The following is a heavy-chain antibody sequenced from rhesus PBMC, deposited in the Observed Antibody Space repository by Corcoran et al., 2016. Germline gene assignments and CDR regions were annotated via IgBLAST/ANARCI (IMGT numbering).Heavy chain of an antibody. D-gene: IGHD6-25*01. CDR3: ARAPGMAAATQY. Sequence: QVQLQESGPAVVKPSETLSLTCAVSGGSISSSNWWSWIRQSPGKGLEWIGGIYGSGGSTEYNPSLKSRVTILKDPAKTQFSLKRSSVTAADTAVYYCARAPGMAAATQYWGQGVLVTVSS. V-gene: IGHV4-93*01. CDR2: IYGSGGST. J-gene: IGHJ4*01. CDR1: GGSISSSNW.